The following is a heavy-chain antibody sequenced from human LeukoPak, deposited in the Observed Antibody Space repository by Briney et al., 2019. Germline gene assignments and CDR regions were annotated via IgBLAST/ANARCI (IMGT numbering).Heavy chain of an antibody. CDR2: INPTSGGT. Sequence: AASVKVSRKASGYSFTAYYIHWMRQAPGQGLEWMGRINPTSGGTDYAQNFQGRVTMTRDTSINTAYMELSRLRSDDTAIYYCARDGFPDYWSQGTLVIVSS. CDR1: GYSFTAYY. CDR3: ARDGFPDY. V-gene: IGHV1-2*06. J-gene: IGHJ4*02. D-gene: IGHD2-2*03.